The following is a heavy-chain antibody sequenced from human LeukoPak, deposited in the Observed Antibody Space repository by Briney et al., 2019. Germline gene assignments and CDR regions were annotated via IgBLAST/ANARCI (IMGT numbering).Heavy chain of an antibody. CDR2: ISYDGSNK. CDR1: GFTFSSYA. V-gene: IGHV3-30-3*01. D-gene: IGHD3-22*01. J-gene: IGHJ4*02. Sequence: PGRSLRLSCAASGFTFSSYAMHWVRQAPGKGLEWVAVISYDGSNKYYADSVKGRFTVSRDNSKNTLYLQMNSLRAEDTAVYYCARDQRTYYYDSSGFPFSYWGQGTLVTVSS. CDR3: ARDQRTYYYDSSGFPFSY.